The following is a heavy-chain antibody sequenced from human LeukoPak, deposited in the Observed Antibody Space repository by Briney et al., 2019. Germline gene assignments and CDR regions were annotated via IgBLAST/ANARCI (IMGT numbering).Heavy chain of an antibody. CDR1: GYTFIDYY. V-gene: IGHV1-2*02. CDR3: ARRIKSGILPFDY. CDR2: INPNGGGT. J-gene: IGHJ4*02. D-gene: IGHD1-26*01. Sequence: ASVKVSCKASGYTFIDYYIHWVRQAPGQGPAWMGWINPNGGGTKYAQKFQGRVTMNRDTSIRTAFMELSSLRSDDTAVYYCARRIKSGILPFDYWGQGTLITVSS.